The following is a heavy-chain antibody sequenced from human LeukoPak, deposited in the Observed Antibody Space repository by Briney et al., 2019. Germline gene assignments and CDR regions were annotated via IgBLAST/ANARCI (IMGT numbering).Heavy chain of an antibody. J-gene: IGHJ4*02. CDR3: ARRGSTRPGFDY. CDR1: GGSISGYY. Sequence: SETLSLTCAVYGGSISGYYWSWIRQPPGKGLEWIGEINHSGSTNYNPSLKSRVTISVDTSKNQFSPKLSSVTAADTAVYYCARRGSTRPGFDYWGQGTLVTVSS. D-gene: IGHD2-2*01. CDR2: INHSGST. V-gene: IGHV4-34*01.